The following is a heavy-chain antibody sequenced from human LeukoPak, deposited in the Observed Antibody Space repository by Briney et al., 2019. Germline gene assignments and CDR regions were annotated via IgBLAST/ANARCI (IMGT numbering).Heavy chain of an antibody. D-gene: IGHD3-10*01. CDR1: GFTFSGYW. V-gene: IGHV3-74*01. CDR3: GRADITDIDY. CDR2: INSDGITT. Sequence: PGGSLRLSCAASGFTFSGYWMHWVRQAPGKGLVWVSRINSDGITTSYADSVKGRFTISRDNAKNTLYLQMNSLRAEDTGLYYCGRADITDIDYWGQGTLVTVSS. J-gene: IGHJ4*02.